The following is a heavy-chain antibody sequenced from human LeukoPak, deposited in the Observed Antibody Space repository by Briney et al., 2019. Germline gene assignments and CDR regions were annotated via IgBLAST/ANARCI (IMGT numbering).Heavy chain of an antibody. CDR1: GYTFTSYY. Sequence: ASVKVSCKASGYTFTSYYMHWVRQAPGQGLEWMGIINPSGGSTSNTQKFQGRVTMTRDTSTSTVYMELSSLRSEDTAVYYCARTMVPGDIVVVPAAYYYYYYMDVWGKGTTVTVSS. V-gene: IGHV1-46*01. D-gene: IGHD2-2*01. J-gene: IGHJ6*03. CDR2: INPSGGST. CDR3: ARTMVPGDIVVVPAAYYYYYYMDV.